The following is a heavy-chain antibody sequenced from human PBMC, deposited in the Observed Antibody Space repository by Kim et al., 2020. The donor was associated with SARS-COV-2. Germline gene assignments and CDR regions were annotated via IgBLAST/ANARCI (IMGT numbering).Heavy chain of an antibody. CDR3: ASFPRGYCSGGSCSDVDY. V-gene: IGHV4-31*02. Sequence: KSRVTISVDTSKNQFSLKLSSVTAADTAVYYCASFPRGYCSGGSCSDVDYWGQGTLVTVSS. J-gene: IGHJ4*02. D-gene: IGHD2-15*01.